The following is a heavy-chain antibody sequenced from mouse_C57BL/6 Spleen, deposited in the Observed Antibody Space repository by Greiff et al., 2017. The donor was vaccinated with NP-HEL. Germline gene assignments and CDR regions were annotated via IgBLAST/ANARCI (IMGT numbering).Heavy chain of an antibody. CDR1: GYTFTSYD. CDR2: IYPRDGST. CDR3: ARGGVAAWFAY. D-gene: IGHD1-1*02. Sequence: QVQLQHSGPELVKPGASVKLSCKASGYTFTSYDINWVKQRPGQGLEWIGWIYPRDGSTKYNEKFKGKATLTVDTSSSTAYMELHSLTSEDSAVYFCARGGVAAWFAYWGQGTLVTVSA. J-gene: IGHJ3*01. V-gene: IGHV1-85*01.